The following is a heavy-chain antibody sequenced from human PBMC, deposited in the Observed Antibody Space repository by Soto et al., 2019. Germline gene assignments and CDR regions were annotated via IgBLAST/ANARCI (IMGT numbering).Heavy chain of an antibody. CDR1: GFTFKNYG. D-gene: IGHD5-12*01. J-gene: IGHJ6*02. CDR3: ARNRVAMEYFRYGMDV. Sequence: QVQLVESGGGVVQPGRSLRLSCSASGFTFKNYGIHWVRQAPGKGLEWVADVWFDGTNKVYADSVKGRFTISRDNSKNTLYLQMNSLRVEDTAVYYCARNRVAMEYFRYGMDVWGQGTTVTVSS. CDR2: VWFDGTNK. V-gene: IGHV3-33*03.